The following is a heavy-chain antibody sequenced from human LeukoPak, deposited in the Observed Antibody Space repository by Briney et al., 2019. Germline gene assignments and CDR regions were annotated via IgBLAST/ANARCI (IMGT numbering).Heavy chain of an antibody. CDR3: AKWLDGTDWYFDL. Sequence: PGGSLRLSCAASGFTFSTYWMSWVRQAPGKGLEWVANIVQDGSEKFYVDSVKGRFTISRDNAKNSLSLQMNSLRAEDTAVYYCAKWLDGTDWYFDLWGRGTLVAVTS. CDR1: GFTFSTYW. D-gene: IGHD5-24*01. V-gene: IGHV3-7*05. CDR2: IVQDGSEK. J-gene: IGHJ2*01.